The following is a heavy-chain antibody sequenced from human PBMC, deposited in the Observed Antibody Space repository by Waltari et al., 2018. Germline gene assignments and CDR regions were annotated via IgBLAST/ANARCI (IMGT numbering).Heavy chain of an antibody. CDR2: INAGNGNT. V-gene: IGHV1-3*01. CDR3: ARDGKYGVHFDY. J-gene: IGHJ4*02. D-gene: IGHD4-17*01. CDR1: GYTFTSYA. Sequence: QVQLVQYGAEVKKPGASVKVSCKASGYTFTSYAMHWVRQAPGQRLEWMGWINAGNGNTKYSQKFQGRVTITRDTSASTAYMELSSLRSEDTAVYYCARDGKYGVHFDYWGQGTLVTVSS.